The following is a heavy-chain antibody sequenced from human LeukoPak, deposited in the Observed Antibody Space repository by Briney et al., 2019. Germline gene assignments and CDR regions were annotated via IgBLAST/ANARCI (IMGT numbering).Heavy chain of an antibody. D-gene: IGHD2-8*01. Sequence: PLASLKVSCKASRYTFTDYNIHWVRQAPGQGLEWIGWINPNSGGTNSAQKFQGRVTMTRDTSISTAYMELSSVIPDATDVYYCERAIPMATVPGVFDYWGQGTLVTVSS. CDR2: INPNSGGT. CDR3: ERAIPMATVPGVFDY. V-gene: IGHV1-2*02. CDR1: RYTFTDYN. J-gene: IGHJ4*02.